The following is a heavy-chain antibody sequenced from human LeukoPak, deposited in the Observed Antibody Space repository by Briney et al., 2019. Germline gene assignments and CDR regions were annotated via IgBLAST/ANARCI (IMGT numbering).Heavy chain of an antibody. CDR2: IKQDGREK. D-gene: IGHD6-6*01. J-gene: IGHJ4*02. CDR1: GFTFSNHW. CDR3: VRWATSFDL. V-gene: IGHV3-7*01. Sequence: GGSLRLSCAASGFTFSNHWMSWVRQAPGKGLEWLANIKQDGREKYYVDSVTGRFTISRDNPDNSLYLQMNSLRVEDTAIYYCVRWATSFDLWGQGTLVTVS.